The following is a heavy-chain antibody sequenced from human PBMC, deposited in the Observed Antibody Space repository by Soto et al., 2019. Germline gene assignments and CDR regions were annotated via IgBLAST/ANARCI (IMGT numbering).Heavy chain of an antibody. CDR1: GFTFSSYG. CDR2: IWYDGGNK. J-gene: IGHJ4*02. Sequence: GESLKISCAASGFTFSSYGMHWVRQSPGKGLEWVAVIWYDGGNKYYADSVKGRFTISRDNSKNTLYLQMNSLRAEDTDVYYCARAVRITMAREFIIQSQFDCWGQGILVTVSS. CDR3: ARAVRITMAREFIIQSQFDC. V-gene: IGHV3-33*01. D-gene: IGHD3-10*01.